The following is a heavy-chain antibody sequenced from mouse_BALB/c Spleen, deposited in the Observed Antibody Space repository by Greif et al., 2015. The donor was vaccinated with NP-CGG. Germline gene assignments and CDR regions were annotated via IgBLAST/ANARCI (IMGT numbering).Heavy chain of an antibody. Sequence: QVQLQQSGAELVRPGSSVKISCKASGYAFSSYWMNWVKQRPGQGLEWIGQIYPGDGDTNYNGKFKGKATLTADKSSSTAYMQLSSLTSEDSAVYFCARGDDGYFAYWGQGTLVTVSA. CDR3: ARGDDGYFAY. D-gene: IGHD2-3*01. V-gene: IGHV1-80*01. CDR2: IYPGDGDT. J-gene: IGHJ3*01. CDR1: GYAFSSYW.